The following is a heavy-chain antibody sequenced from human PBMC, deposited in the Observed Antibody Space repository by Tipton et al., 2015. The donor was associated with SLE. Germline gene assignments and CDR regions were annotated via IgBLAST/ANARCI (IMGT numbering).Heavy chain of an antibody. CDR2: ISSSSSTI. D-gene: IGHD3-22*01. V-gene: IGHV3-48*04. J-gene: IGHJ4*02. CDR1: GFTFSSYS. Sequence: SLRLSCAASGFTFSSYSMNWVRQAPGKGLEWVSYISSSSSTIYYADSVKGRFTISRDNAKNSLYLQMNSLRAEDTAVYYCARSAYDSSGYPSDYWGQGTLVTVSS. CDR3: ARSAYDSSGYPSDY.